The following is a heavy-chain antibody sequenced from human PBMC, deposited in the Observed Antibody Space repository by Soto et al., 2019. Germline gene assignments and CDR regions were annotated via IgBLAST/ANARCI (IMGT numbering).Heavy chain of an antibody. Sequence: SETLSLTCTVSGGSITSGCYYWSWIRQHPGKGLEWIGYIYYSGSTKYNPSLKSRVTISRDDSKNTLYLQMNSLKTEDTAVYYCATYGGYYWRAFDIWGQGTMVTVSS. J-gene: IGHJ3*02. CDR2: IYYSGST. V-gene: IGHV4-61*05. CDR3: ATYGGYYWRAFDI. D-gene: IGHD3-22*01. CDR1: GGSITSGCYY.